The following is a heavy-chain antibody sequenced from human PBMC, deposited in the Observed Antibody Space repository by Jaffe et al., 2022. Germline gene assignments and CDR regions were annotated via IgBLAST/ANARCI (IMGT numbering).Heavy chain of an antibody. V-gene: IGHV1-2*02. J-gene: IGHJ6*03. D-gene: IGHD5-12*01. CDR2: INPNSGGT. CDR3: ARALRSIPNPYYYYMDV. CDR1: GYTFTGYY. Sequence: QVQLVQSGAEVKKPGASVKVSCKASGYTFTGYYMHWVRQAPGQGLEWMGWINPNSGGTNYAQKFQGRVTMTRDTSISTAYMELSRLRSDDTAVYYCARALRSIPNPYYYYMDVWGKGTTVTVSS.